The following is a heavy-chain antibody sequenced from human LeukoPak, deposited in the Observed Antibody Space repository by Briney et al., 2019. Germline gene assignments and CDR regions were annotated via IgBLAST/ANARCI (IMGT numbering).Heavy chain of an antibody. CDR2: VHYSGST. Sequence: PSETLSLTCTVSGGSISSYYWSWIRQPPGKGLEWIGHVHYSGSTNYNPSLKSRVTISVDMSKNHFSLKLNSVTAADTAVYYCAAETLGYCGSTSCSQHYFDPWGQGTLVTVSS. J-gene: IGHJ5*01. D-gene: IGHD2-2*01. CDR3: AAETLGYCGSTSCSQHYFDP. V-gene: IGHV4-59*01. CDR1: GGSISSYY.